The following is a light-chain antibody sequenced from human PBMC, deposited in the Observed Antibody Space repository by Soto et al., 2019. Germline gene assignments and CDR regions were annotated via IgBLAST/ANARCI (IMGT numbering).Light chain of an antibody. CDR2: GAS. J-gene: IGKJ3*01. V-gene: IGKV3-20*01. CDR1: QSVSNNY. CDR3: QQYVSSFT. Sequence: EIVLTQSPGTLSLSPGERATLSCRASQSVSNNYLAWYQQKPGQAPRILMYGASSRATGITDRFSASGSGTDFTLTISRLEPEDFAVYYCQQYVSSFTVGPGTKVDVK.